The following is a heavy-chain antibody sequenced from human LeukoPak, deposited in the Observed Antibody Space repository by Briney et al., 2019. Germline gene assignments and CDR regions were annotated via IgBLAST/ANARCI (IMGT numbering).Heavy chain of an antibody. D-gene: IGHD1-26*01. Sequence: GGSLRLSCATSGFTFSMSSMHWVRLAPGKGLEWVSTISGSAYNTYYADSVKGRFTISRDNSANTLYLQMNSLRAEDTALYYCAKHSGSYFIYYVDSWGQGTLVTVSS. CDR3: AKHSGSYFIYYVDS. CDR2: ISGSAYNT. CDR1: GFTFSMSS. J-gene: IGHJ4*02. V-gene: IGHV3-23*01.